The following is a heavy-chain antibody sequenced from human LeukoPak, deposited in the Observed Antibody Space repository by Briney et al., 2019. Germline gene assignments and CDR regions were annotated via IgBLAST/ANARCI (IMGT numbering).Heavy chain of an antibody. J-gene: IGHJ4*02. V-gene: IGHV4-39*01. D-gene: IGHD3-3*01. CDR3: ARREGYYDFWSGYSEYYFDY. Sequence: SETLSLTCTVSGGPISSGGYYWGWIRQPPGKGLEWIGSIYYSGSTYYNPSLKSRVTISVDTSKNQFSLKLSSVTAADTAVYYCARREGYYDFWSGYSEYYFDYWGQGTLVTVSS. CDR1: GGPISSGGYY. CDR2: IYYSGST.